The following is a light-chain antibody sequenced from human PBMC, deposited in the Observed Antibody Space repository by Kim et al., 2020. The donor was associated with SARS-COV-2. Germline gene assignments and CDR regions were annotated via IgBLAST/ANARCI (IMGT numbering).Light chain of an antibody. CDR1: KLGDKY. V-gene: IGLV3-1*01. CDR2: QDS. Sequence: LTQPPSVSVSPGQTASITCSGDKLGDKYACWYQQKPGQSPVLVLYQDSKRPSGIPERFSGSNSGNTATLTISGTQAMDEADYYCQAWDSSTVVFGGGTQLTVL. J-gene: IGLJ2*01. CDR3: QAWDSSTVV.